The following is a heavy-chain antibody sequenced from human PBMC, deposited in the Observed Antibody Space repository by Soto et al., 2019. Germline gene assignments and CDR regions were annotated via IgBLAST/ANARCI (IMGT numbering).Heavy chain of an antibody. CDR1: GFTFSNYW. D-gene: IGHD6-6*01. V-gene: IGHV3-7*05. CDR3: ATAVRGRSISY. J-gene: IGHJ4*02. CDR2: MGQVASEK. Sequence: EVQLVESGGGLVQPGESLRLSCIASGFTFSNYWMGWVRQAPGKGLERVANMGQVASEKYYVGSVKGRFTISRDNAKNSLYLLMNSLTADDTSVYYCATAVRGRSISYLGQGTLVTVSS.